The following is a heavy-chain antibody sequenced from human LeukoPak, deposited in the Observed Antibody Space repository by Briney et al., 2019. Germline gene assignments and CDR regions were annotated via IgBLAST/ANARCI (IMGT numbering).Heavy chain of an antibody. CDR1: AYSISSGYY. Sequence: SETLSLTCTVSAYSISSGYYWGWIRQPPGKGLEWIGSIYHSGSTYYNPSLKSRVTISVDTSKNQFSLKLSSVTAADTAVYYCARDRIAAAAFWFDPWGQGTLVTVSS. CDR2: IYHSGST. CDR3: ARDRIAAAAFWFDP. D-gene: IGHD6-13*01. V-gene: IGHV4-38-2*02. J-gene: IGHJ5*02.